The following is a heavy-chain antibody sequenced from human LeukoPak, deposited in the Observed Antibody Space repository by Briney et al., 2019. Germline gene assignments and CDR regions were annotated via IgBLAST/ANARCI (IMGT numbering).Heavy chain of an antibody. CDR3: VRYCSGGNCSLGPL. CDR1: GASITSINW. V-gene: IGHV4-4*02. CDR2: ISHSGST. J-gene: IGHJ4*02. Sequence: PSETLSLTCTVSGASITSINWWSWVRQPPGKGLEWIGEISHSGSTNYSPSLQSRVTLSVDKSKNQFSLKLTSVTAADTAFYYCVRYCSGGNCSLGPLWGQGTLVTVSS. D-gene: IGHD2-15*01.